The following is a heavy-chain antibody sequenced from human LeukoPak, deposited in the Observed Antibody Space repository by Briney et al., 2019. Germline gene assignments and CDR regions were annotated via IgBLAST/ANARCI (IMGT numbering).Heavy chain of an antibody. CDR2: ISGSGGST. Sequence: GGTLRLSCAASGFTFSSYGMSWVRQAPGKGLEWVSAISGSGGSTYYADSVKGRFTISRDNSKNTLYLQMNSLRAEDTAVYYCAKDGGLAVAGTIDYYYYMDVWGKGTTVTISS. V-gene: IGHV3-23*01. CDR1: GFTFSSYG. J-gene: IGHJ6*03. D-gene: IGHD6-19*01. CDR3: AKDGGLAVAGTIDYYYYMDV.